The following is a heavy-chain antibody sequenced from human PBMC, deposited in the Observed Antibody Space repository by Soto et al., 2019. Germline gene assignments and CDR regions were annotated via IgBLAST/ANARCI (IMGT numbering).Heavy chain of an antibody. Sequence: RGESLKISCKASGYSFSNYWIGWVRQMPGKGLEWMGVIYPHDSDTKYSPSFQGQVTISVDKSLSTVYLQWSSLRASDTAMYFCARETGAPYYYGMDVWGQGTTVTVSS. CDR1: GYSFSNYW. CDR3: ARETGAPYYYGMDV. D-gene: IGHD3-10*01. CDR2: IYPHDSDT. V-gene: IGHV5-51*01. J-gene: IGHJ6*02.